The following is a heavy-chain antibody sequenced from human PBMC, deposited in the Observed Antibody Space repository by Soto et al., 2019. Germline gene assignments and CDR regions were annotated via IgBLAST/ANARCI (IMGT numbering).Heavy chain of an antibody. CDR3: VATYGDYLDY. CDR1: WYKFTTYW. CDR2: IYPDDSDS. J-gene: IGHJ4*02. V-gene: IGHV5-51*01. D-gene: IGHD4-17*01. Sequence: GESLKISCNGSWYKFTTYWIGWVRQMPGKGLEWMAIIYPDDSDSRYSPSFQGQVTISADKSISTAYLQWSSLKASDTAIYYCVATYGDYLDYWGQGTLVTVSS.